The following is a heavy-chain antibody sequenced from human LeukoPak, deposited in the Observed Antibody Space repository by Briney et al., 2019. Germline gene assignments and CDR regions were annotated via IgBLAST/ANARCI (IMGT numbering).Heavy chain of an antibody. V-gene: IGHV1-2*02. CDR3: ARDLEEYQVLLGNAYFDY. Sequence: ASVKVSCKASGYTFTGYYMYWVRQAPGQGLEWMGWINPNSGGTNYAQKFQGRVTMTRDTSISTAYMELSRLRSDDTAVYYCARDLEEYQVLLGNAYFDYWGQGTLVTVSS. J-gene: IGHJ4*02. CDR1: GYTFTGYY. CDR2: INPNSGGT. D-gene: IGHD2-2*01.